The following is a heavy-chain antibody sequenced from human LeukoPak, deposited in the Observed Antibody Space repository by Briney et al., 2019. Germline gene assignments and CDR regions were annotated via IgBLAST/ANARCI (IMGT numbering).Heavy chain of an antibody. CDR3: ARRFDS. J-gene: IGHJ4*02. V-gene: IGHV3-48*01. CDR1: GFSFTAYS. Sequence: GGCLRLSCAASGFSFTAYSMNWVRQAPGRGLEWISCIGPGGDIYYADSVTGRFTVSRDTAKNSLYLQMNGLRVEDTAVYYCARRFDSWGQGTLVTVSS. CDR2: IGPGGDI.